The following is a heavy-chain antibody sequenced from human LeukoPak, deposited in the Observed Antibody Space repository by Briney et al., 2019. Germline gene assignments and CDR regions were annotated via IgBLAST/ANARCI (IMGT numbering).Heavy chain of an antibody. Sequence: TSETLSLTCSVSIGSISSSKWWSWVRQSPVKGLEWIGEIYLYGTTNYNPSFTSRVTMSVDRSRNQFSLKLTSVTAAGTAVYYCARQKWEQQGRDYYFNGLDVWGPGTTVIVSS. D-gene: IGHD1/OR15-1a*01. V-gene: IGHV4-4*02. CDR3: ARQKWEQQGRDYYFNGLDV. CDR2: IYLYGTT. J-gene: IGHJ6*02. CDR1: IGSISSSKW.